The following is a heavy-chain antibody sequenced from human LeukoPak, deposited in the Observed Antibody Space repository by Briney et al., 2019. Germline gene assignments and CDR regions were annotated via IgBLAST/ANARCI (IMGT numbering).Heavy chain of an antibody. J-gene: IGHJ3*02. D-gene: IGHD1-1*01. Sequence: SETLSLTCTVSGDSISSGTYYWGWLRQPPGKGLEWIGSIYYSGSSYYNSSLKSRVTMSVDTSKNQFSLELRSVTAADTAVYYCARGNWNRGLGAFDIWGQGTMVTVSS. CDR1: GDSISSGTYY. V-gene: IGHV4-39*07. CDR3: ARGNWNRGLGAFDI. CDR2: IYYSGSS.